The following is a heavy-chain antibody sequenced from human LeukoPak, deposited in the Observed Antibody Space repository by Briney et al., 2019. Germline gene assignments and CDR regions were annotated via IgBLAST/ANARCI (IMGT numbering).Heavy chain of an antibody. CDR1: GGSFSSYY. V-gene: IGHV4-34*01. Sequence: PSETLSLTCAVYGGSFSSYYWSWIRQPPGKGLGWGGEITHSGSTNYNPSLKSRVTISLDTSKSQFSLKLSSVTAADTAVYYCARVTRFNQFGELWFDYWGQGTLLTVSS. J-gene: IGHJ4*02. D-gene: IGHD3-10*01. CDR3: ARVTRFNQFGELWFDY. CDR2: ITHSGST.